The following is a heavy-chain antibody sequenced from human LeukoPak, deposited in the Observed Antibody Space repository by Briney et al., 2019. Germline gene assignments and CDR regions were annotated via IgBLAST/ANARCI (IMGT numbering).Heavy chain of an antibody. CDR2: MNPNSGNT. Sequence: ASVKVSCKASGYTFTSYDINWVRQATGQGLEWMGWMNPNSGNTGYAQKLQGRVTMTRDTSISTAYMELSRLRSDDTAVYYCARNPDSSGYDYWGQGTLVTVSS. CDR3: ARNPDSSGYDY. D-gene: IGHD3-22*01. CDR1: GYTFTSYD. J-gene: IGHJ4*02. V-gene: IGHV1-8*01.